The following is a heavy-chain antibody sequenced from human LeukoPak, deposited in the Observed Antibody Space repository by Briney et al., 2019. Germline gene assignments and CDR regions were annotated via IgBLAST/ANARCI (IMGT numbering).Heavy chain of an antibody. CDR1: GGTFSSYA. D-gene: IGHD4-11*01. CDR3: AREARDVGDYSNYDTHYYYYYYMDV. J-gene: IGHJ6*03. Sequence: AASVKVSCKASGGTFSSYAISWVRQAPGQGLEWMGGIIPIFGTANYAQKFQGRVTITTDESTSTAYMELSSLRSEDTAVYYCAREARDVGDYSNYDTHYYYYYYMDVWGKGTTVTVSS. V-gene: IGHV1-69*05. CDR2: IIPIFGTA.